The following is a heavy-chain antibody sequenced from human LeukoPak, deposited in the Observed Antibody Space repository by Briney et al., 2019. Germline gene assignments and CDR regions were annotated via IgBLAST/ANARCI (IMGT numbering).Heavy chain of an antibody. CDR1: GLTFSSSN. CDR3: ARGGGRSYSDAFDI. D-gene: IGHD1-26*01. J-gene: IGHJ3*02. Sequence: GGSLRLSCAASGLTFSSSNMHWVRQAPGKGLEWVSFIRGSSTATQYADSVKGRFTISRDIGRKALYLQMNSLRDEDTAVYYCARGGGRSYSDAFDIWGQGTVVTVSS. CDR2: IRGSSTAT. V-gene: IGHV3-48*02.